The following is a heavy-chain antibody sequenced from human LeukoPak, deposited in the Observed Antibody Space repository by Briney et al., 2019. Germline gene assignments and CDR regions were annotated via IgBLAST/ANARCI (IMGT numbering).Heavy chain of an antibody. V-gene: IGHV3-30*18. Sequence: GGSLRLSCAASGFTFSSYGMHWVRQAPGKGLEWVAVISYDGSNKYYADSVKGRFTISRDNSKNTLYLQMNSLRAEDTAVYYCAKDAPGYYGMDVWGQGTTVTVSS. CDR1: GFTFSSYG. CDR2: ISYDGSNK. J-gene: IGHJ6*02. D-gene: IGHD2-8*02. CDR3: AKDAPGYYGMDV.